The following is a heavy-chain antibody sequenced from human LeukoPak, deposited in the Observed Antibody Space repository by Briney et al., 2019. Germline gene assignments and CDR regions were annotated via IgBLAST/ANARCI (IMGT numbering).Heavy chain of an antibody. CDR2: IYYSGST. CDR1: GGSISSSSYY. J-gene: IGHJ4*02. D-gene: IGHD4-17*01. Sequence: SETLSLTCTVSGGSISSSSYYWGWIRQPPGKGLEWIGYIYYSGSTNCNPSLKSRVTISVDTSKNQFSLKLSSVTAADTAVYYCAREGTYGDYVVEYWGQGTLVTVSS. V-gene: IGHV4-61*01. CDR3: AREGTYGDYVVEY.